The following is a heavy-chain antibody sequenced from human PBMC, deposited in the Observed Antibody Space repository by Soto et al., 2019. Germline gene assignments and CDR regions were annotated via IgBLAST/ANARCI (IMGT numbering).Heavy chain of an antibody. CDR1: GGSISSDGSY. V-gene: IGHV4-31*03. J-gene: IGHJ5*02. D-gene: IGHD6-13*01. CDR2: LFYSGST. CDR3: ARGLAAAGLFGFGP. Sequence: SETLSLTCTVSGGSISSDGSYWSWIRQHPGKGLEWIGCLFYSGSTYYNPSLKSRVTISVDTSKNQFSLKLSSVTAADTAVYYCARGLAAAGLFGFGPWGQGTLVTVS.